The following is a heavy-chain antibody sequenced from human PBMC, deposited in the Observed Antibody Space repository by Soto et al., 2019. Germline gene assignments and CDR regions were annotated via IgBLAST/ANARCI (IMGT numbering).Heavy chain of an antibody. V-gene: IGHV1-18*01. CDR2: ISAHNANT. D-gene: IGHD3-22*01. CDR1: CYIFTSYG. J-gene: IGHJ4*02. Sequence: SCKASCYIFTSYGIVWVRQAPGQGLEWMGWISAHNANTNYAQKFQGRVTMTTDTSTSTAHMELRSLRSDDTAVYYCATERLAYYFDTSGEDFDYWGQGTLVTVPQ. CDR3: ATERLAYYFDTSGEDFDY.